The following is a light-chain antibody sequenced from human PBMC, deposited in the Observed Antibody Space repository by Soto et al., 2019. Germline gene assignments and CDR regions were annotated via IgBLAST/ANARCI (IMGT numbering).Light chain of an antibody. V-gene: IGKV3-11*01. J-gene: IGKJ1*01. CDR2: DAS. CDR1: QSVSSY. Sequence: IVLPKSPATLSLSPGASATLSCRASQSVSSYLAWYKQKPGQAPRLLIYDASNRATGIPARFSGSGSGTDFTLTISSLEPEDFAVYYCQQRSNWPTLGQGTKVDIK. CDR3: QQRSNWPT.